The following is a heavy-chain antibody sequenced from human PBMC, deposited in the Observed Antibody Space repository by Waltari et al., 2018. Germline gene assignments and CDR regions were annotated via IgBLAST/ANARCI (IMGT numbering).Heavy chain of an antibody. J-gene: IGHJ4*02. CDR2: ISWHGGST. Sequence: EVQLVESGGVVVQPGGSLRLSCAASGFTFDAYPLHWVRQTPGKGLEWVSLISWHGGSTYYADSVKGRFTISRDNSKNSLYLQMDSLRSEDTALYYCAKDIEVTAAGSGFDYWGQGTLVTVSS. CDR3: AKDIEVTAAGSGFDY. D-gene: IGHD6-13*01. CDR1: GFTFDAYP. V-gene: IGHV3-43*01.